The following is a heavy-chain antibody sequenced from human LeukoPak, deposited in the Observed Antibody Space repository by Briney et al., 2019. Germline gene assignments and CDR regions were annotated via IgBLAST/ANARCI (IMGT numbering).Heavy chain of an antibody. CDR3: ARDGGYCSSTNCYDY. J-gene: IGHJ4*02. CDR2: IYYSGST. CDR1: GGSFSGYY. Sequence: PSETLSLTCAVYGGSFSGYYWSWIRQPPGKGLEWIGYIYYSGSTNYNPSLKSRVTISVDTSKNQFSLKLRSVTAADTAVYYCARDGGYCSSTNCYDYWGQGTLVTVSS. V-gene: IGHV4-59*01. D-gene: IGHD2-2*03.